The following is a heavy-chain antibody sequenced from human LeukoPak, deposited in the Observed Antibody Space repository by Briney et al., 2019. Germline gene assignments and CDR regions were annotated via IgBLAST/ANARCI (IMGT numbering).Heavy chain of an antibody. Sequence: SVKVSCKASGGTFSSYAISWVRQAPGQGLEWMGRIIPILGIANYAQKFQGRVTITADKSTSTTYMELSSLRSEDTAVYYCASPYYYDSSGYYYQDDYWGQGTLVTVSS. D-gene: IGHD3-22*01. CDR3: ASPYYYDSSGYYYQDDY. J-gene: IGHJ4*02. V-gene: IGHV1-69*04. CDR2: IIPILGIA. CDR1: GGTFSSYA.